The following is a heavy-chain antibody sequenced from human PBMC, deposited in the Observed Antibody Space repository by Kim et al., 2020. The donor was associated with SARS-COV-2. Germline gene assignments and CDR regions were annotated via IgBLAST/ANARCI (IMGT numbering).Heavy chain of an antibody. CDR3: ARDILSARDFWSGYPYYYYGMDV. CDR2: ISYDGSNK. CDR1: GFTFSSYA. D-gene: IGHD3-3*01. V-gene: IGHV3-30*04. J-gene: IGHJ6*02. Sequence: GGSLRLSCAASGFTFSSYAMHWVRQAPGKGLEWVAVISYDGSNKYYADSVKGRFTISRDNSKNTLYLQMNSLRAEDTAVYYCARDILSARDFWSGYPYYYYGMDVWGQGTTVTVSS.